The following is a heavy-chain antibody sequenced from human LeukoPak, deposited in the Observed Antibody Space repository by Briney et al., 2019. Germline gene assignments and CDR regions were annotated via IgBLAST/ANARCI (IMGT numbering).Heavy chain of an antibody. CDR2: IIPIFGTA. V-gene: IGHV1-69*06. Sequence: ASVKVSCKASGGTFSSYAISWVRQAPGQGLEWMGGIIPIFGTANYAQKFQGRVTITADKSTSTAYMELSSLRSEDTAVYYCARDGDGSESYYFSAFDYWGQGTLVTVSS. D-gene: IGHD3-10*01. CDR3: ARDGDGSESYYFSAFDY. CDR1: GGTFSSYA. J-gene: IGHJ4*02.